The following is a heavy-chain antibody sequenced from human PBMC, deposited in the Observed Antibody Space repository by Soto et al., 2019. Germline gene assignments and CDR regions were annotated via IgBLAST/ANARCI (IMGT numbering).Heavy chain of an antibody. CDR2: IYYSGST. V-gene: IGHV4-39*01. Sequence: PSETLSLTCTVSGGSISSSSYYWGWIRQPPGKGLEWIGSIYYSGSTYYNPSLKSRVTISVDTSKNQFSLKLSSVTAADTAVYYCARLESGGWYYFDYWGQGTLVTVSS. CDR1: GGSISSSSYY. D-gene: IGHD6-19*01. J-gene: IGHJ4*02. CDR3: ARLESGGWYYFDY.